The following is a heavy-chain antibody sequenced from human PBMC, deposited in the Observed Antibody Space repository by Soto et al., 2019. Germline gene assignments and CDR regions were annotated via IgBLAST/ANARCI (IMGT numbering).Heavy chain of an antibody. V-gene: IGHV3-9*01. CDR1: GFTFDDYA. CDR2: ISWNSGSI. D-gene: IGHD6-13*01. CDR3: AKGERQQMVPYNWFDS. Sequence: GGSLRLSCAASGFTFDDYAMHWVRQAPGKGLEWVSGISWNSGSIGYADSVKGRFTISRDNSKNSLYLQMNSLRAEDTAVYYCAKGERQQMVPYNWFDSWGQGTLVTVSS. J-gene: IGHJ5*01.